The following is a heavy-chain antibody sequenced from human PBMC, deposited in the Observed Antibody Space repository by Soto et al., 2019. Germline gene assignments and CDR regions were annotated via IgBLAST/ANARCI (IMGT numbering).Heavy chain of an antibody. D-gene: IGHD1-26*01. CDR2: INPDTSAT. Sequence: ASVKVSCKASGYIFTGYFIQWLRQAPGQGLEWMGWINPDTSATNYAQKFQGRVTMTRDTSLGAAYMELTSLRPDDTALYYCARITWGRDHYYGTDVWGQGTTVTVSS. J-gene: IGHJ6*02. CDR3: ARITWGRDHYYGTDV. V-gene: IGHV1-2*02. CDR1: GYIFTGYF.